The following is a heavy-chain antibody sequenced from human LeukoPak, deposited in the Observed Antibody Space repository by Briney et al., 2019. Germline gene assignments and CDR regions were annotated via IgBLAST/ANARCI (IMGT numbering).Heavy chain of an antibody. D-gene: IGHD3-10*01. CDR2: ISSGSSYI. CDR3: VRDIYGSVAYYFDY. J-gene: IGHJ4*02. V-gene: IGHV3-21*01. Sequence: PGGSLRLSCAASGFTFSSYSMNWVRQAPGKGLEWVSSISSGSSYIYYADSVKGRFTISRDNAKNSLYLQMNSLRAEDTAVYYCVRDIYGSVAYYFDYWGQGTLVTVSS. CDR1: GFTFSSYS.